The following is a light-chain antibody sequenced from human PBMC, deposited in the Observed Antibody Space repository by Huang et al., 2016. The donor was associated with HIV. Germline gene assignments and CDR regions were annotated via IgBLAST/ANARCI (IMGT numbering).Light chain of an antibody. CDR2: NSA. CDR3: QQYGGSPPGVT. Sequence: EIVLTQSPGTLSLSPGARATLSCRASQSITTTYLAWYQQKPGPPPRLRIFNSAKRARGIPDRFSGSGSGTDFSLTIRRLEPEDVAVYYCQQYGGSPPGVTFGGGTKVEV. V-gene: IGKV3-20*01. J-gene: IGKJ4*01. CDR1: QSITTTY.